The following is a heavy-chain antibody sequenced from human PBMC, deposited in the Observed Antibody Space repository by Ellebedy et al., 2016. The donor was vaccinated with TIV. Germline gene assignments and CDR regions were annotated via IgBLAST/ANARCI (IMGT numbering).Heavy chain of an antibody. CDR3: ANRAQDFGVVIHFDY. D-gene: IGHD3-3*01. CDR2: ISGSDGST. J-gene: IGHJ4*02. V-gene: IGHV3-23*01. CDR1: GFTFSSYA. Sequence: GESLKISCAASGFTFSSYAMSWVRQAPGKGLEWVSAISGSDGSTYYADSVKGRFTISRDNSKNTLYLQMNSLRAEDTAVYYCANRAQDFGVVIHFDYWGQGTLVTVSS.